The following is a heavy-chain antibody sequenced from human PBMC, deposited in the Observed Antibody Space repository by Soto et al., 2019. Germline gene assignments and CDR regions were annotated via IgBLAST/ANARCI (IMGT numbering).Heavy chain of an antibody. CDR2: IIPILGIA. Sequence: QVQLVQSGAEVKKPGSSVKVSCKASGGTFSSYTISWVRQAPGQGLEWMGRIIPILGIANYAQKFQGRVTITADKPTNQAYMELSSLRFEETAVYYCAGSIDEGFGELPYYYMDVWGKGSTVTVSS. V-gene: IGHV1-69*02. CDR3: AGSIDEGFGELPYYYMDV. J-gene: IGHJ6*03. D-gene: IGHD3-10*01. CDR1: GGTFSSYT.